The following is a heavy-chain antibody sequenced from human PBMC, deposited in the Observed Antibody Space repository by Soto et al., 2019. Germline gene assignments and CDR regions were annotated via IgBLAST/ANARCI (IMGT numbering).Heavy chain of an antibody. V-gene: IGHV5-51*01. D-gene: IGHD6-13*01. CDR2: IYPGDSDT. CDR1: GYSFTSYW. J-gene: IGHJ3*02. Sequence: PWESLKISCKGSGYSFTSYWIGWVRQMPGKGLEWMGIIYPGDSDTRYSPSFQGQVTISADKSISTAYLQWSSLKASDTAMYYCARRKDSSSWYLYAFDIWGQGTMVTVSS. CDR3: ARRKDSSSWYLYAFDI.